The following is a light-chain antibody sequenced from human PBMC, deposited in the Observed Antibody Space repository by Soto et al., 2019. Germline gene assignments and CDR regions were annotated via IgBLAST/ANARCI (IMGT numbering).Light chain of an antibody. CDR2: AAS. J-gene: IGKJ1*01. CDR1: QSVSNY. V-gene: IGKV3-11*01. CDR3: QQRFDWPKIT. Sequence: EIVLTQSPATLSLSPGERVTLSCRASQSVSNYLAWYQQKPGQAPRLLGSAASNRATGIPARFSGSGSGTDFTLTISSLEPEDFGVFYCQQRFDWPKITFGQGTKVDIK.